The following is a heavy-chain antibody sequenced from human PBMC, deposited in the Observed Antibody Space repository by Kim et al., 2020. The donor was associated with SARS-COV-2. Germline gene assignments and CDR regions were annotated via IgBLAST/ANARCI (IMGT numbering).Heavy chain of an antibody. CDR1: GDSINSNNFY. CDR3: ARAVIFTSGGGRYESGSLRY. CDR2: VYSSGNT. Sequence: SETLSLTCTVSGDSINSNNFYWNWIRQPAGKGLEWLGRVYSSGNTYYNPSLKSRVTISIDTSKNQFSLDLNSVTAADTAVYYCARAVIFTSGGGRYESGSLRYWGQGTLVTVSS. V-gene: IGHV4-61*02. D-gene: IGHD2-21*01. J-gene: IGHJ4*02.